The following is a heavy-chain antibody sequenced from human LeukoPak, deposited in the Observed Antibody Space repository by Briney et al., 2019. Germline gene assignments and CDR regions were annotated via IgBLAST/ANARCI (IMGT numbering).Heavy chain of an antibody. CDR3: ARDPGYTGTALDY. D-gene: IGHD6-13*01. J-gene: IGHJ4*02. V-gene: IGHV3-33*01. CDR1: GFTFSSYG. CDR2: IWYDGSNK. Sequence: PGGSLRLSCAASGFTFSSYGMHWVRQAPGKGLEWVAVIWYDGSNKYYADSVKGRFTISRDNSKNTLYLQMNSLRAEDTAVYYCARDPGYTGTALDYWGQGTLVTGSS.